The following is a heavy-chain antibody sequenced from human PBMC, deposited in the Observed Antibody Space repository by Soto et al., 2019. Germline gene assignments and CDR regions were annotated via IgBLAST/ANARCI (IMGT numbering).Heavy chain of an antibody. V-gene: IGHV3-23*01. CDR3: VPLCRYCSTTTPS. CDR2: ISGNGGDYT. D-gene: IGHD2-2*01. Sequence: EVQLLESGGGLVQPGGSLRLSCAASGFTFSAYAMSWVRQAPRKGLEWVSAISGNGGDYTYYADSVKGRFTISRDNSKNTLYLQMNSLRAEDTAVYYCVPLCRYCSTTTPSWGQGTLVTVSS. J-gene: IGHJ4*02. CDR1: GFTFSAYA.